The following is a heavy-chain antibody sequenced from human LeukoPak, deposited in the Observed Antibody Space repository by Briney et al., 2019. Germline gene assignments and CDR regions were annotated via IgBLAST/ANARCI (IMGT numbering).Heavy chain of an antibody. Sequence: GGSLRLSCAASGFTFSNYAMSWVRQAPGKGLEWVSGISGSGDHTYYADSVKGRFTISRDNAKNSLYLQMNSLRAEDTAVYYCAREERGYYDSSGYIDYRGQGTLVTVSS. J-gene: IGHJ4*02. D-gene: IGHD3-22*01. CDR2: ISGSGDHT. CDR3: AREERGYYDSSGYIDY. CDR1: GFTFSNYA. V-gene: IGHV3-23*01.